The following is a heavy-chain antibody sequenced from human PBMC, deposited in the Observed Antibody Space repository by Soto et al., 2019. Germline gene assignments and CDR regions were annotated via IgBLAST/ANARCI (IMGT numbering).Heavy chain of an antibody. CDR2: IGTAGDT. CDR3: ARGSEPNIGGGDLYGMDV. Sequence: ESGGGLVQPGGSLRLSCAASGFTFSSYDMHWVRQATGKGLEWVSAIGTAGDTYYPGSVKGRFTISRENAKNSLYLQMNSLRAGDTAVYYCARGSEPNIGGGDLYGMDVWGQGTTVTVSS. V-gene: IGHV3-13*01. CDR1: GFTFSSYD. J-gene: IGHJ6*02. D-gene: IGHD2-21*02.